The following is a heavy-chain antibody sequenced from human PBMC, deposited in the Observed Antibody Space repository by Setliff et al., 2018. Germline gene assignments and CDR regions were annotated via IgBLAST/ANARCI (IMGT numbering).Heavy chain of an antibody. D-gene: IGHD2-21*02. Sequence: SVKVSCKASGGTFSNIGISWVRQAPGQGLEWMGGIIPLFGTTNYAQEFQGRVTMTRNTSISTAYMELSSLRSDDTAVYYCARSPPTVVVTAIQAIFDYWGQGTLVTVSS. CDR2: IIPLFGTT. CDR1: GGTFSNIG. J-gene: IGHJ4*02. V-gene: IGHV1-69*05. CDR3: ARSPPTVVVTAIQAIFDY.